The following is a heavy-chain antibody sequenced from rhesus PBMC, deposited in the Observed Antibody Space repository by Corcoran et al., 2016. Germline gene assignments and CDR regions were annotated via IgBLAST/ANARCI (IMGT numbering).Heavy chain of an antibody. V-gene: IGHV4-65*01. CDR3: ARVWIQLQFSSGFDY. Sequence: QVQLQESGPGLVKPSETLSLTCAVSGGSVSSSNWWSWIRQPPGKGLEWLAYVSGSRSSHHHNPSLKSGVTISTDTSKHQFSLKLSSVTAADTAVYYCARVWIQLQFSSGFDYWGQGVLVTVSS. J-gene: IGHJ4*01. CDR1: GGSVSSSNW. CDR2: VSGSRSSH. D-gene: IGHD5-12*01.